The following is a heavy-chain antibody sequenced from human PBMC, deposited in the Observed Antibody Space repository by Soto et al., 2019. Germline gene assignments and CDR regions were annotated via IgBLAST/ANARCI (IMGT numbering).Heavy chain of an antibody. CDR3: ARDRYSSGWHFDY. V-gene: IGHV1-18*01. J-gene: IGHJ4*02. Sequence: QVQLVQSGAEVKKPGSSVKVSCKASGGTFSSYAISWVRQAPGQGLEWMGWISPYNSNTNYAQKFQGRVTMTTDTSTGTAYMELRSLRSDDTAVYYCARDRYSSGWHFDYWGQGTLVTVSS. CDR2: ISPYNSNT. D-gene: IGHD6-19*01. CDR1: GGTFSSYA.